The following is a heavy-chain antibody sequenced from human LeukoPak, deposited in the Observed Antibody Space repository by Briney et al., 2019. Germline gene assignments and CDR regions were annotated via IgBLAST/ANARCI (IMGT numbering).Heavy chain of an antibody. V-gene: IGHV3-48*03. Sequence: GGSLRLSCAASGFTFSSYEMNWVRQAPGKGLEWVSYISSSGSTIYYADSVKGRFTISRDNAKNSLYLQMNSLRAEDTAVYYCAREILLYYYYYMDVWGKGTTATISS. CDR2: ISSSGSTI. J-gene: IGHJ6*03. CDR1: GFTFSSYE. CDR3: AREILLYYYYYMDV.